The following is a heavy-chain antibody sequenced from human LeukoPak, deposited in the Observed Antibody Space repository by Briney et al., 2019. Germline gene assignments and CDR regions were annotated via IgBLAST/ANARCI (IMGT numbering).Heavy chain of an antibody. CDR3: ATVGALRYFDWLLYFDY. CDR1: GYTLTELS. D-gene: IGHD3-9*01. J-gene: IGHJ4*02. V-gene: IGHV1-24*01. Sequence: ASVKVSCKVSGYTLTELSMHWVRKSPGKGLEGRGGFDPEDGETIYAQKFQGRVTMTEDTSTDTAYMELSSLRSEDTAVYYCATVGALRYFDWLLYFDYWGQGTLVTVSS. CDR2: FDPEDGET.